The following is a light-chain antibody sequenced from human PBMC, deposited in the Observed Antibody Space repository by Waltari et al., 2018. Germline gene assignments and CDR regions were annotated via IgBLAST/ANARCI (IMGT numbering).Light chain of an antibody. CDR2: AAS. CDR3: QQYYSTPR. CDR1: QDTTNS. J-gene: IGKJ1*01. Sequence: DIQMTQSPSSLSASVGDRVTITCRASQDTTNSLTWYQQKPGKAPKLLLSAASRLESGVPSRFSGSGSGTDYTLTISSLQPEDFATYYCQQYYSTPRFGQGTKVEIK. V-gene: IGKV1-NL1*01.